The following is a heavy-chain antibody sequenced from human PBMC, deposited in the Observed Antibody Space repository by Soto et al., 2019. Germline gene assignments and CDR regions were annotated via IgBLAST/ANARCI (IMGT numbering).Heavy chain of an antibody. V-gene: IGHV3-21*01. CDR2: ISSSSSYI. Sequence: GGSLRLSCAASGFTFSSYSMNWVRQAPGKGLEWVSSISSSSSYIYYADSVKGRFTISRDNAKNSLYLQMNSLRAEDTAVYYCAVIAVAPPLYYYYYGMDVWGQGTTVTVSS. CDR1: GFTFSSYS. J-gene: IGHJ6*02. CDR3: AVIAVAPPLYYYYYGMDV. D-gene: IGHD6-19*01.